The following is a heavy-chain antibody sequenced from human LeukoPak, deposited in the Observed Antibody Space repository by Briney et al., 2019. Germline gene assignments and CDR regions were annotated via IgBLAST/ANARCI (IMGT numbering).Heavy chain of an antibody. D-gene: IGHD3-22*01. CDR1: GLTFSSYN. Sequence: PGGSLRLSCAVSGLTFSSYNMNWVRQAPGKGLEWVAVISYDGSNKYYADSVKGRFTISRDNSKNTLYLQMNSLRAEDTAVYYCARDSTYYYDSRGFNYWGQGTLVTVSS. CDR3: ARDSTYYYDSRGFNY. J-gene: IGHJ4*02. CDR2: ISYDGSNK. V-gene: IGHV3-30*19.